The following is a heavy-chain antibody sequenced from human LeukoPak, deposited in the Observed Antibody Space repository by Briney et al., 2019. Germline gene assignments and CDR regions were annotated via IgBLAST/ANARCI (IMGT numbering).Heavy chain of an antibody. D-gene: IGHD3-10*02. J-gene: IGHJ6*02. V-gene: IGHV4-39*01. CDR2: IYYSGNA. CDR1: GASISTSSHF. Sequence: SETLSLTCTVSGASISTSSHFWGWIRQPPGEGLEWIGSIYYSGNAYYNQSLKSRVTISVDTSKNQSSLKVNSVTATDTAVYYCSRRLRPGFPDHQNYYYDMDVWGQGTTVTVSS. CDR3: SRRLRPGFPDHQNYYYDMDV.